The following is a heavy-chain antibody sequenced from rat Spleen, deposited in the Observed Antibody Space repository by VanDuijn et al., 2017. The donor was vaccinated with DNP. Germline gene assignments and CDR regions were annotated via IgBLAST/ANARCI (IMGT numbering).Heavy chain of an antibody. CDR1: GFTFSDYN. D-gene: IGHD1-2*01. Sequence: EVQLVESGGGLAQPGRSLKLSCAASGFTFSDYNMPWVRQAPEKGLEWVATISYDGGTTFYRDSMKGRFTISRDDAKSSLYLQMNSLKSEDTATYYCARGSSSIYWYFDFWGPGTMVTVSS. V-gene: IGHV5-7*01. J-gene: IGHJ1*01. CDR2: ISYDGGTT. CDR3: ARGSSSIYWYFDF.